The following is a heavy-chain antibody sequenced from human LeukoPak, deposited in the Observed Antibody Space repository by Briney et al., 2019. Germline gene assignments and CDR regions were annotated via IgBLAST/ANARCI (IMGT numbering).Heavy chain of an antibody. Sequence: QPGGSLRLSCAASGFTVSSNYMTWVRQAPGKGLEWVSVIYSGGNTYYADSVKGRFTISRDNTKNTLYLQMNSLRADDTAVYYCARDVGFIVGATPGAFDIWGQGTMVTVSS. V-gene: IGHV3-66*01. CDR3: ARDVGFIVGATPGAFDI. CDR1: GFTVSSNY. J-gene: IGHJ3*02. CDR2: IYSGGNT. D-gene: IGHD1-26*01.